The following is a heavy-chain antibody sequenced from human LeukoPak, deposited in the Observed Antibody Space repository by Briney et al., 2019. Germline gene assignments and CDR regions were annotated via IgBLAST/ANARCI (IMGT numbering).Heavy chain of an antibody. CDR2: IYHSGST. D-gene: IGHD3-22*01. V-gene: IGHV4-30-2*01. CDR1: GGSISSGGYS. Sequence: SQTLSLTCAVSGGSISSGGYSWSWIRQPPGKGLEWIGYIYHSGSTYYNPSLKSRVTISVDRSKNQFSLKLSSVTAADTAVYYCARVAYYYDSTIDYWGQGTLVTVSS. J-gene: IGHJ4*02. CDR3: ARVAYYYDSTIDY.